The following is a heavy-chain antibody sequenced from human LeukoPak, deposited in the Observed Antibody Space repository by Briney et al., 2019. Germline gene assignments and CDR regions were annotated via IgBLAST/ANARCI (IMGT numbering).Heavy chain of an antibody. CDR1: GGSISSYY. CDR2: IYYSGST. CDR3: ARDSVDFFDY. J-gene: IGHJ4*02. D-gene: IGHD2-15*01. Sequence: SETLSLTCTVSGGSISSYYWSWIRQPPGKGLEWIGYIYYSGSTNYNPSLKSRVTISVDTSKNQFSLKLSSVTAADAAVYYCARDSVDFFDYWGQGTLVTVSS. V-gene: IGHV4-59*01.